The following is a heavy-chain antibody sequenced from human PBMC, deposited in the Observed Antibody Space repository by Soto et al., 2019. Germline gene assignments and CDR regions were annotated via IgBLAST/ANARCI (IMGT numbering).Heavy chain of an antibody. D-gene: IGHD3-3*01. Sequence: EVQLVESGGGFVKPGGSLRLSCTASGFSISSAWMNWVRQAPGKGLEWVGRIKTKTQGETTDYPAPVKGRFTISRDDSKNTLYLQMNSLKMEDTAVYYCTTGSVEGYWGQGTLVTVSS. V-gene: IGHV3-15*07. J-gene: IGHJ4*02. CDR1: GFSISSAW. CDR3: TTGSVEGY. CDR2: IKTKTQGETT.